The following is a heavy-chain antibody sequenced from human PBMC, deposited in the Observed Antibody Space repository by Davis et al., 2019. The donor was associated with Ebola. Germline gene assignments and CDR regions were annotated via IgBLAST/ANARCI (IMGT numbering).Heavy chain of an antibody. CDR2: IIPILGIA. V-gene: IGHV1-69*10. CDR3: ARGKGYYYMDV. CDR1: GGTFSSYA. Sequence: SVQVPCKASGGTFSSYAISWVRQAPGQGLEWMGGIIPILGIANYAQKFQGRVTITADKSTSTAYMGLSSLRSEDTAVYYCARGKGYYYMDVWGKGTTVTVSS. J-gene: IGHJ6*03.